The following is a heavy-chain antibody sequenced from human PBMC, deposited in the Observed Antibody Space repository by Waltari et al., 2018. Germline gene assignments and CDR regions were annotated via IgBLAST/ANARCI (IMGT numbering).Heavy chain of an antibody. V-gene: IGHV3-53*01. Sequence: EVQLVESGGGLVQPGGSLRLSCAASGFSVSGVYMTWVRQAPGKGLQWVSSIYSGGSTYYADSGKGRFTISRDNSKNTVFLQMNSLRVDDTAVYYCARPVGNETWGQGTLVTVSS. J-gene: IGHJ5*02. D-gene: IGHD1-26*01. CDR3: ARPVGNET. CDR2: IYSGGST. CDR1: GFSVSGVY.